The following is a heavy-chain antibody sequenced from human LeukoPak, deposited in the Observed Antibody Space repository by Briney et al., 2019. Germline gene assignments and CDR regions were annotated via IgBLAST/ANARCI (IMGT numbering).Heavy chain of an antibody. CDR3: ARDPLKYYSSYYFDY. CDR2: INPSGGTT. V-gene: IGHV1-46*01. Sequence: ASVKVSCKASGYTFTSYYIHWVRQAPGQGLEWMGIINPSGGTTTYAQKFQGRVTMTRDMSTSTVYMELSSLRAEDTAVYYCARDPLKYYSSYYFDYWGQGTLVTVSS. CDR1: GYTFTSYY. J-gene: IGHJ4*02. D-gene: IGHD2/OR15-2a*01.